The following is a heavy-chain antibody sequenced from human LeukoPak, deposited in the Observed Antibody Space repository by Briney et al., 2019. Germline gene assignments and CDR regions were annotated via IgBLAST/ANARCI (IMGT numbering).Heavy chain of an antibody. D-gene: IGHD6-19*01. V-gene: IGHV1-69*05. CDR1: GGTFSSYA. CDR2: IIPIFGTA. CDR3: ARDLGGWYLQNYFDY. J-gene: IGHJ4*02. Sequence: ASVKVSCKASGGTFSSYAISWVRQAPGQGLEWMGGIIPIFGTANYAQKFQGRVTMTTDTSTSTAYMELRSLRSDDTAVYYCARDLGGWYLQNYFDYWGQGTLVTVSS.